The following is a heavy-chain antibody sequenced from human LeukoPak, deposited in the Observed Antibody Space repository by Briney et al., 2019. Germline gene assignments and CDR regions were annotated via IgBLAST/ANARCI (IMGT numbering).Heavy chain of an antibody. CDR3: ARGNYYDSSGYFDY. CDR2: IWYDGSNK. CDR1: GFTFSSYG. Sequence: GGSLRLSCAASGFTFSSYGMHWVRQAPGKGLEWVAVIWYDGSNKYYADSVKGRVTISRDNSKNTLYLQMNSLRAEDTAVYYCARGNYYDSSGYFDYWGQGTLVTVSS. D-gene: IGHD3-22*01. V-gene: IGHV3-33*01. J-gene: IGHJ4*02.